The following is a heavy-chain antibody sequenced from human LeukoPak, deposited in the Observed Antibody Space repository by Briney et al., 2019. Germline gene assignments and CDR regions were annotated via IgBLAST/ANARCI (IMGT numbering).Heavy chain of an antibody. CDR3: ARDAGERWTIDFDY. Sequence: PGRSLRLSCAGSGFTFSSYGMHWVRQAPGKGLEWVAFIWYYGSNKYHADSVKGRFTISRDNSKNTLYLQMSSLRAEDTAVYYCARDAGERWTIDFDYWGQGTLVTVSS. CDR1: GFTFSSYG. CDR2: IWYYGSNK. J-gene: IGHJ4*02. V-gene: IGHV3-33*08. D-gene: IGHD4-23*01.